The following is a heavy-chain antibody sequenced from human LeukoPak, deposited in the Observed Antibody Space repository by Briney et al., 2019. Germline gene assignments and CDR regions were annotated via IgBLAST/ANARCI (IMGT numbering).Heavy chain of an antibody. Sequence: PGGSLRLSCAAAGLTFRSYALHWARQAPGKGLEWVSSIDGSGGYTYYSDSVRGRFTISRDNSKNTLYLQMNSLRDDDTAQYYSGKGANVAGDDGVFDYWGQGTLVTVSS. D-gene: IGHD4-17*01. V-gene: IGHV3-23*01. CDR1: GLTFRSYA. J-gene: IGHJ4*02. CDR2: IDGSGGYT. CDR3: GKGANVAGDDGVFDY.